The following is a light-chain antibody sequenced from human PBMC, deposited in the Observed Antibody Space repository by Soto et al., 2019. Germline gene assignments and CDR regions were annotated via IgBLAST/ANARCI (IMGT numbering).Light chain of an antibody. CDR2: EAS. Sequence: EIVLTQSPATLSLSPGERATLSCRASQSISSYLAWYQQKPGQAPRLLIYEASRRATGIPARFSGSGSGTDFTLTISSLEPEDFAVYYCQQRANWPPFTFGPGTKVDIK. CDR1: QSISSY. V-gene: IGKV3-11*01. CDR3: QQRANWPPFT. J-gene: IGKJ3*01.